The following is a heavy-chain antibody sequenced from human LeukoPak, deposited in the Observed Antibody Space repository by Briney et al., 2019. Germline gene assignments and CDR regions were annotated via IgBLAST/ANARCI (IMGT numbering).Heavy chain of an antibody. CDR3: ARRPPRDRYYDSSGSLDY. D-gene: IGHD3-22*01. J-gene: IGHJ4*02. CDR1: GGSISSYY. V-gene: IGHV4-34*01. CDR2: INHSGST. Sequence: TSSETLSLTCTVSGGSISSYYWSWIRQPPGKGLEWIGEINHSGSTNYNPSLKSRVTISVDTSKNQFSLKLSSVTAADTAVYYCARRPPRDRYYDSSGSLDYWGQGTLVTVSS.